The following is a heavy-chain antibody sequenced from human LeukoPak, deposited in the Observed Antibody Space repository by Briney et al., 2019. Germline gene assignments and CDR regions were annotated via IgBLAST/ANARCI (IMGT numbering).Heavy chain of an antibody. D-gene: IGHD6-13*01. V-gene: IGHV3-23*01. CDR2: ISSSGGST. CDR3: AKAPSGSSSWYSKLVGY. J-gene: IGHJ4*02. CDR1: GFTFSSYA. Sequence: GGSLRLSCAASGFTFSSYAMSWVRQAPGKGLEWVSGISSSGGSTYYADSVKGRFTISRDNSKNTLYLQMNSLRADDTAVYYCAKAPSGSSSWYSKLVGYWGQGTLVTVSS.